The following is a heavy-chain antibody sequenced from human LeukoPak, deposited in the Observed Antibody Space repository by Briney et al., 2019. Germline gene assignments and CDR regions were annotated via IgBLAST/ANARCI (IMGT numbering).Heavy chain of an antibody. CDR1: GFTFSSYN. D-gene: IGHD2-15*01. J-gene: IGHJ6*02. Sequence: AGGSLRLSCAASGFTFSSYNMNWVRQAPGKGLEWVSSISGSSGYIYYADSVKGRFTISRDNAKNSMYLQMNSLRAEDKDVYYCARDSCSGGSCYPPYYYYYGMDVWGQGTTVTVSS. CDR3: ARDSCSGGSCYPPYYYYYGMDV. CDR2: ISGSSGYI. V-gene: IGHV3-21*01.